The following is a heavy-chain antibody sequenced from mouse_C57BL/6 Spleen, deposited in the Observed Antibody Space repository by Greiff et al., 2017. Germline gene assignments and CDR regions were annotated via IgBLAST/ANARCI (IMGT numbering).Heavy chain of an antibody. CDR3: ARHGFDY. Sequence: EVKLVESGGGLVKPGGSLKLSCAASGFTFSDYGMHWVRQAPEKGLEWVAYISSGSSTIYYADTVKGRFTISRNNAKNTLFLPMTSLGSEDTAMYYCARHGFDYWGQGTTLTVSS. J-gene: IGHJ2*01. CDR1: GFTFSDYG. V-gene: IGHV5-17*01. CDR2: ISSGSSTI.